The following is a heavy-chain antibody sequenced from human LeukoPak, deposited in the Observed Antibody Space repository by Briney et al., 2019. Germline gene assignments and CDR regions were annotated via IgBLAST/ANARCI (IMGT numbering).Heavy chain of an antibody. CDR1: GFTFSNYG. Sequence: PGGSLRLSCAASGFTFSNYGMSWVRQAPGKGLEWVSALSPRGDSTYYADSVKGRFTISRDNSKNTLYLQMNGLRDDDTAMYHCAKGDRSSGWGTWGQGTMVTVSS. J-gene: IGHJ3*01. V-gene: IGHV3-23*01. CDR3: AKGDRSSGWGT. CDR2: LSPRGDST. D-gene: IGHD6-19*01.